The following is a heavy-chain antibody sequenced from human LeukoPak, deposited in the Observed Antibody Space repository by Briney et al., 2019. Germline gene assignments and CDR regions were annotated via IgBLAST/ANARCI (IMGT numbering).Heavy chain of an antibody. D-gene: IGHD1-14*01. CDR2: IYYSGST. CDR3: ARDGPSGG. J-gene: IGHJ4*02. Sequence: PSETLSLTCTVSGGSISSSSYYWGWIRQPPGKGLEWIGSIYYSGSTYYNPSLKSRVTISVDTSKNQFSLKLSSVTAADTAVYYCARDGPSGGWGQGTLVTVSS. CDR1: GGSISSSSYY. V-gene: IGHV4-39*07.